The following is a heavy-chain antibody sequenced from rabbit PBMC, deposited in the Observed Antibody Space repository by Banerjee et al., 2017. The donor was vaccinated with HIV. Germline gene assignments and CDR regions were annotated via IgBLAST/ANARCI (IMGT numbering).Heavy chain of an antibody. CDR3: ARDSSAGSSAWGLNL. V-gene: IGHV1S40*01. Sequence: LEWIACIYPGSGNTYYASWAKGRFTISKTSSTTVTLQMTSLTAADTATYFCARDSSAGSSAWGLNLWGQGTLVTVS. J-gene: IGHJ4*01. D-gene: IGHD4-1*01. CDR2: IYPGSGNT.